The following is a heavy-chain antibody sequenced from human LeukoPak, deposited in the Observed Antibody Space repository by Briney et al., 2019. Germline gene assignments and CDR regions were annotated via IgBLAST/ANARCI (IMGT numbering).Heavy chain of an antibody. J-gene: IGHJ4*02. CDR3: AKSGLNSGSYGGSFDY. CDR2: ISSSGSTI. CDR1: GFTFSDYY. D-gene: IGHD1-26*01. Sequence: GGSLRLSCAASGFTFSDYYMSWIRQAPGKGLEWVSYISSSGSTIYYADSVKGRFTIPRDNAKNSLYLQMNSLRAEDTALYYCAKSGLNSGSYGGSFDYWGQGTLVTVSS. V-gene: IGHV3-11*01.